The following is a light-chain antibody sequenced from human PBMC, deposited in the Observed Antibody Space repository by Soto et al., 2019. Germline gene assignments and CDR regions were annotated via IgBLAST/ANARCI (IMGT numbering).Light chain of an antibody. Sequence: EIVLTQSPGTLSLSPGERATLSCRASQSVSSSYLGWYQQKPGQAPRLLIYGASSRATGIPERFSGSGSGTDFTLTISRLEPEDFAMYYCQQYGSSPGLTFGGGTKVEIK. CDR3: QQYGSSPGLT. J-gene: IGKJ4*01. CDR2: GAS. V-gene: IGKV3-20*01. CDR1: QSVSSSY.